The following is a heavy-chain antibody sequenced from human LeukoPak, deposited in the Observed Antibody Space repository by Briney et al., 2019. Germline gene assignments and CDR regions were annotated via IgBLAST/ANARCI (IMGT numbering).Heavy chain of an antibody. V-gene: IGHV3-30-3*01. Sequence: GGSLRLSCAASGFTFSSYAMHRVRQAPGKGLERVAVISYDGSNKYYADSVKGRFTISRDNSKNTLYLQMNSLRAEDTAVYYCASDPPTLAAAGRSRDYWGQGTLVTVSS. CDR1: GFTFSSYA. D-gene: IGHD6-13*01. CDR3: ASDPPTLAAAGRSRDY. CDR2: ISYDGSNK. J-gene: IGHJ4*02.